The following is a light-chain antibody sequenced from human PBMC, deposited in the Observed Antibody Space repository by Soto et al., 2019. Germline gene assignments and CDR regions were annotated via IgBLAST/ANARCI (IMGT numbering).Light chain of an antibody. J-gene: IGLJ2*01. Sequence: SYELTQPPSVSVSPGQTASITCSGDKLGDKYACWYQQKPGQSPVLVINQDSKRPSGIPERFSGSNSGNTATLTISGTQAMDEADYYCQAWDSSTGVVFGGGTKVTVL. V-gene: IGLV3-1*01. CDR3: QAWDSSTGVV. CDR2: QDS. CDR1: KLGDKY.